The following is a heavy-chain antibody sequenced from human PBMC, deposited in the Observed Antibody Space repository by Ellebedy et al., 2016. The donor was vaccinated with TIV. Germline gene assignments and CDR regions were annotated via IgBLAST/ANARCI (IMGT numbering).Heavy chain of an antibody. Sequence: SLKISCAASGFTFDDYAMHWVRQAPGQGLEWVSGISCNSGSIGYADSVKGRFTISRDNAKNTLYLQMNSLRAEDTAVYYCARGGSNRGMDVWGQGTTVTVSS. CDR3: ARGGSNRGMDV. CDR1: GFTFDDYA. V-gene: IGHV3-9*01. CDR2: ISCNSGSI. D-gene: IGHD1-26*01. J-gene: IGHJ6*02.